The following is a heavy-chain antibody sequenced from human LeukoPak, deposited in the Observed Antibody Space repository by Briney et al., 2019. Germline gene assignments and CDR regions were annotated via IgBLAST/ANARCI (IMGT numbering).Heavy chain of an antibody. Sequence: GGSLRLSCAASGFTFSSYGMHWVRQAPGKGLEWVAFIRYDGSNKYYADSVKGRFTISRDNSKNTLYLQMNSLRAEDTAVYYCAKALGCSSTSCYELGAFDIWGQGTMVTVSS. J-gene: IGHJ3*02. CDR1: GFTFSSYG. CDR2: IRYDGSNK. CDR3: AKALGCSSTSCYELGAFDI. D-gene: IGHD2-2*01. V-gene: IGHV3-30*02.